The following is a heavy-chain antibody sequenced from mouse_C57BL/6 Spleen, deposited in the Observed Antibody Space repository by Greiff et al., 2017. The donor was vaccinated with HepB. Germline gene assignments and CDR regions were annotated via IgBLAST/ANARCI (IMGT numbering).Heavy chain of an antibody. Sequence: VQLQQSGAELVRPGASVTLSCKASGYTFTDYEMHWVKQTPVHGLEWIGAIDPETCGTAYNQKFKGKAILTADKSSSTAYMELRSLTSEDSAVYYCTRSSVVATRYFDVWGTGTTVTVSS. CDR1: GYTFTDYE. CDR2: IDPETCGT. V-gene: IGHV1-15*01. CDR3: TRSSVVATRYFDV. D-gene: IGHD1-1*01. J-gene: IGHJ1*03.